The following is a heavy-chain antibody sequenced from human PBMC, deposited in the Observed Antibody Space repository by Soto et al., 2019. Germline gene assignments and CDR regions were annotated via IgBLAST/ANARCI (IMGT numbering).Heavy chain of an antibody. CDR2: IDWDDGK. CDR1: GFSLTTSGMC. Sequence: GSGPTLVNPTQTLTLTCSFSGFSLTTSGMCVGWIRQPPGKALEWLALIDWDDGKFYSPSLKTRLTISKDTSKNQVVLTMTNMDPVDTATYFCARITQGEYFWFDPWGPGTLVTVSS. D-gene: IGHD4-17*01. CDR3: ARITQGEYFWFDP. J-gene: IGHJ5*02. V-gene: IGHV2-70*01.